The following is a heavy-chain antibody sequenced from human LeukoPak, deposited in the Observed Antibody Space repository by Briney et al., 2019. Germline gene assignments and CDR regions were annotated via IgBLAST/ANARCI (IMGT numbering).Heavy chain of an antibody. Sequence: GGSLRLSCAASGFTFSSYSMNWVRQAPGKGLEWVSSISSSSSYIYYADSVKGRFTISRDNAKNSLYLQMNSLRAEDTAVYYCAKDYYDFWSGRNWFDPWGQGTLVTVSS. CDR1: GFTFSSYS. V-gene: IGHV3-21*04. D-gene: IGHD3-3*01. J-gene: IGHJ5*02. CDR3: AKDYYDFWSGRNWFDP. CDR2: ISSSSSYI.